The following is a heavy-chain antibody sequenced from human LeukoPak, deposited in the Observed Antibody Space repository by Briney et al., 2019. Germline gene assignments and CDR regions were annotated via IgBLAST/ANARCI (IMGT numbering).Heavy chain of an antibody. Sequence: SETLSLTCAVYGGSFGGYYWSWIRQPPGKGLEWIGEINDSGSSNYNPSLKSRVTISVDTSKNQFSLKLSSVTAADTAVYYCARASRGSSGPWGQGTLVTVSS. CDR2: INDSGSS. J-gene: IGHJ5*02. V-gene: IGHV4-34*01. D-gene: IGHD6-19*01. CDR3: ARASRGSSGP. CDR1: GGSFGGYY.